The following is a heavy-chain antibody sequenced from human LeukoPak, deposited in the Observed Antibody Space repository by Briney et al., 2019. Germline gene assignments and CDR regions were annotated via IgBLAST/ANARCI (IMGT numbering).Heavy chain of an antibody. D-gene: IGHD1-26*01. V-gene: IGHV1-69*04. Sequence: GSSVKVSCKASGGTFSSYAISWVRQAPGQGLEWMGRIIPILGIANYAQKFQGRVTITADKSTSTAYMELSSLRSEDTAVYFCARHRGSSLFVDYWGQGTLVTVSS. CDR3: ARHRGSSLFVDY. CDR1: GGTFSSYA. J-gene: IGHJ4*02. CDR2: IIPILGIA.